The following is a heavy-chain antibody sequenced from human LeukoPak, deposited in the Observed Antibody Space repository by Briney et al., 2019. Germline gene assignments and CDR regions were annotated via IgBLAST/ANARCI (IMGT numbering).Heavy chain of an antibody. V-gene: IGHV1-2*04. Sequence: ASVKVSCKASGYTFTGHHMHWVRQAPGQGLEWMGWINPNSGGTNYAQKFQAWVTMTRDTSISTAYMELRRLRSDDTAVYYCARSYDFWSGSAGQDYHHYGMDVWGQGTTVTVSS. CDR2: INPNSGGT. D-gene: IGHD3-3*01. CDR1: GYTFTGHH. J-gene: IGHJ6*02. CDR3: ARSYDFWSGSAGQDYHHYGMDV.